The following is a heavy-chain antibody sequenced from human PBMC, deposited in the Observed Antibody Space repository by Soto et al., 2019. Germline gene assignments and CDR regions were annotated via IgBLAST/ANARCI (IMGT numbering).Heavy chain of an antibody. CDR3: SRDLGKGGGSAGFDY. CDR2: INPKSGGT. J-gene: IGHJ4*01. V-gene: IGHV1-2*02. Sequence: ASVKVSCKASGDTFTANYIHWLRQAPGQGFEWMGWINPKSGGTNYQQKLQGRVTMTRDTSLSTVYMTLTRLTSDDTDGYYCSRDLGKGGGSAGFDYWGYGTMVTVSS. CDR1: GDTFTANY. D-gene: IGHD1-26*01.